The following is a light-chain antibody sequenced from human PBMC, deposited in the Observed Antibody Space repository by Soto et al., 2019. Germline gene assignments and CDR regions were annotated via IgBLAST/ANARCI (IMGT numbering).Light chain of an antibody. J-gene: IGKJ2*01. V-gene: IGKV3-20*01. CDR1: QFVSSRY. CDR3: QQYLTSPYT. CDR2: DTS. Sequence: EIVLTQSPGTLSLSAGERATLSCRASQFVSSRYLAWYQQKPGQAPRLLIYDTSNRATGIPNRFSGSGSGTAFTLTISRLEPEDFAVYYCQQYLTSPYTFGQGTKLEIK.